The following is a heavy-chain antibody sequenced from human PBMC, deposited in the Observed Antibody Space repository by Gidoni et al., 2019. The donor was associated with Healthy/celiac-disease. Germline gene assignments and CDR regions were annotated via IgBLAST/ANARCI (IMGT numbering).Heavy chain of an antibody. Sequence: EVQLLESGGGLVQTGGSLRLACAASGLTFSSSAMSWVRQAPGKGLEWGSAISGSGGSTYYADSVKGRFTISRDNSKNTLYLQMNSLRAEDTAVYYCAKVDRRSPGYRLGWFFDYWGQGTLVTVSS. CDR1: GLTFSSSA. CDR3: AKVDRRSPGYRLGWFFDY. CDR2: ISGSGGST. J-gene: IGHJ4*02. D-gene: IGHD3-3*01. V-gene: IGHV3-23*01.